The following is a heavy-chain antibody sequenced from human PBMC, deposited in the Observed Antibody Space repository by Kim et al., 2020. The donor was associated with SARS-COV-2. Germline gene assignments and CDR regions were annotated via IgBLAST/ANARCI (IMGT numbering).Heavy chain of an antibody. V-gene: IGHV4-39*01. J-gene: IGHJ5*02. CDR3: ARRGIAARRVWFDP. Sequence: STYDNPTHTSRVTIAVDTSKNQFSLKLSSVTAADTAVYYCARRGIAARRVWFDPWGQGTLVTVSS. D-gene: IGHD6-6*01. CDR2: ST.